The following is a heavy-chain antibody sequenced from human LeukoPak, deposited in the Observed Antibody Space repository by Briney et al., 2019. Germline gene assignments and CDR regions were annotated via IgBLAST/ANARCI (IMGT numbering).Heavy chain of an antibody. CDR3: ARARYQLLPPYYFDY. J-gene: IGHJ4*02. V-gene: IGHV1-2*02. Sequence: ASVRVSCKGVGYTFTSYGINWVRQAPGQGLEWMGWINPNSGGTNYAQKFQGRVTMTRDTSISTAYMELSRLRSDDTAVYYCARARYQLLPPYYFDYWGQGTLVTVSS. CDR2: INPNSGGT. CDR1: GYTFTSYG. D-gene: IGHD2-2*01.